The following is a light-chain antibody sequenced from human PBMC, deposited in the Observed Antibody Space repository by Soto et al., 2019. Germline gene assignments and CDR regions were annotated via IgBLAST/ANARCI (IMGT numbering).Light chain of an antibody. CDR3: QQYNNWPPL. CDR2: GAS. Sequence: EIVMTQSPATLSVYPGERATLSCRASQSVSSNLAWYQQKPGQAPRLLIYGASTRATGIPARFSGSGSGTEFTLTISSLQSEDFVVYYCQQYNNWPPLFGQGTRLEIK. V-gene: IGKV3-15*01. J-gene: IGKJ5*01. CDR1: QSVSSN.